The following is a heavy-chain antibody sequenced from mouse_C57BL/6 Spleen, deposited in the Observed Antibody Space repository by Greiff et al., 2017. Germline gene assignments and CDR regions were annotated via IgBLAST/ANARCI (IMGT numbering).Heavy chain of an antibody. Sequence: VKLMESGPELVKPGASVMLSCKASGYTFTSYDLNWVKQRPGQGLEWIGWIYPRDGSTKSNEKFKGKATSTVDTSSSTAYMELHSLASEDSAVYFCARNGYYFDYWGQGTTLTVSS. D-gene: IGHD2-2*01. CDR3: ARNGYYFDY. CDR1: GYTFTSYD. CDR2: IYPRDGST. V-gene: IGHV1-85*01. J-gene: IGHJ2*01.